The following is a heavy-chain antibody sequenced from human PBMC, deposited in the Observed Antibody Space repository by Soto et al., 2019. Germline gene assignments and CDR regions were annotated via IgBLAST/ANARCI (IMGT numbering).Heavy chain of an antibody. D-gene: IGHD3-10*01. J-gene: IGHJ4*02. CDR1: GGSISIGGYY. CDR3: ARGRIVRGGPHFDY. CDR2: IYYSGST. Sequence: SETLSLTCTVSGGSISIGGYYWSWIRQHPGKGLEWIGYIYYSGSTYYNPSLKSRVTISVDTSKNQFSLKLSSVTAADTAVYYCARGRIVRGGPHFDYWGQGTLVTVSS. V-gene: IGHV4-31*03.